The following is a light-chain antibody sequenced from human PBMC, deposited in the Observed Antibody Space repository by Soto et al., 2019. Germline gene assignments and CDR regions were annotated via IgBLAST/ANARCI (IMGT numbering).Light chain of an antibody. CDR1: SSNIGNNY. V-gene: IGLV1-51*01. CDR2: DNN. Sequence: QAVVTQPPSVSAAPGQKVTISCSGSSSNIGNNYVSWYQQLPGTAPNLLIYDNNKRPSGIPDRFSGSKSGTSATLGITGLQTGDEADYYCGTWDSSLSAGVFGGGTKLTVL. J-gene: IGLJ2*01. CDR3: GTWDSSLSAGV.